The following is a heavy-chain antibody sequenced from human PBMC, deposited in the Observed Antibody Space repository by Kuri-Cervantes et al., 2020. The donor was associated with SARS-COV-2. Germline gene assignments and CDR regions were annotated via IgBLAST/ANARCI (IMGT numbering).Heavy chain of an antibody. CDR1: GFTFSAYW. J-gene: IGHJ6*02. CDR2: IDGDGTSI. Sequence: LSLTCAASGFTFSAYWMHWARHAPGKGLVWVSHIDGDGTSIGYADSVKGRFTISRDNAKGTLYLQMNSLRAEDTAMYYCARGDGMDVWGQGTTVTVSS. V-gene: IGHV3-74*01. CDR3: ARGDGMDV.